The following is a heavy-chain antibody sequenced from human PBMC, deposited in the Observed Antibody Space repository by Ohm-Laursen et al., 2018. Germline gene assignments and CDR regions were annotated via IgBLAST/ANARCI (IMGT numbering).Heavy chain of an antibody. V-gene: IGHV3-23*01. D-gene: IGHD3-10*01. CDR3: AKGRGSGSYYNWDAFDI. Sequence: SLRLSCAASGFTFRSYAMGWVRQAPGKGLEWVSTISGSGDSTHYADSVKGRFTISRDNSMNTLYLQMNSLRAEDTAIHYCAKGRGSGSYYNWDAFDIWGQGTMVTVSS. J-gene: IGHJ3*02. CDR1: GFTFRSYA. CDR2: ISGSGDST.